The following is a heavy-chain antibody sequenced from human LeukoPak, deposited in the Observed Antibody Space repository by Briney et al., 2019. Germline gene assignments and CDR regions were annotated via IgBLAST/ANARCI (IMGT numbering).Heavy chain of an antibody. J-gene: IGHJ4*02. CDR2: ISWNSGSI. CDR3: ARESRELLHLDY. CDR1: GFTFDDYA. V-gene: IGHV3-9*01. Sequence: GGSLRLSCAASGFTFDDYAMHWVRQAPGKGLEWVSGISWNSGSIGYADSVKGRFTISRDNAKNSLYLQMNSLRAEDTAVYYCARESRELLHLDYWGQGTLVTASS. D-gene: IGHD1-26*01.